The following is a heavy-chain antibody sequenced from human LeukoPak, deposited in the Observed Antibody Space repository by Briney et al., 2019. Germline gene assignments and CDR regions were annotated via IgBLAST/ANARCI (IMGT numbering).Heavy chain of an antibody. J-gene: IGHJ2*01. D-gene: IGHD2-2*01. Sequence: GSSVTVSCTASGGTFISYAISWVRQAPGQGLEWMGRIIPILGIASYAQKFQRRVTITAHKSTSTAYMELSSLRSEDTAVYYCARDPGYCSSTSCSLVNGNWYFDLWGRGTLVTVSS. CDR3: ARDPGYCSSTSCSLVNGNWYFDL. CDR2: IIPILGIA. V-gene: IGHV1-69*04. CDR1: GGTFISYA.